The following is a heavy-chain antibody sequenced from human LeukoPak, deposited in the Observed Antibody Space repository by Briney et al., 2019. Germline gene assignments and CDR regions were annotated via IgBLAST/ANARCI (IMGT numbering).Heavy chain of an antibody. J-gene: IGHJ3*01. CDR1: GFTFRNYA. V-gene: IGHV3-23*01. CDR3: VSGRLDAFDV. CDR2: ISESGGTT. Sequence: GGSLRLSCTASGFTFRNYAMGWVRQAPGKGLEWVSDISESGGTTNYAESVKGRFTVSRDNYEDTLYLQMYGLRAEDTAVYYCVSGRLDAFDVWGQGTMVTVSP. D-gene: IGHD2-15*01.